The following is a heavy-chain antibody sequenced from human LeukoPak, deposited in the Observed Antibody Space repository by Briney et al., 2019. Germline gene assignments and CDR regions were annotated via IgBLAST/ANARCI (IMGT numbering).Heavy chain of an antibody. CDR3: ARDKDGACDY. V-gene: IGHV3-30-3*01. CDR2: ISYDGSNK. Sequence: GGSLRLSCAASGFTFSSYAMHWVRQAPGKGLEWVAVISYDGSNKYYADSVKGRFTISRDNSKNTLYLQVNSLRAEDTAVYYCARDKDGACDYWGQGTLVTVSS. J-gene: IGHJ4*02. CDR1: GFTFSSYA.